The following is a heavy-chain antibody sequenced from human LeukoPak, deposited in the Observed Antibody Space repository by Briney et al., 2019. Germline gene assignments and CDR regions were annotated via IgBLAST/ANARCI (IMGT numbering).Heavy chain of an antibody. CDR3: TRGYYGSGSYSYYYGMDV. Sequence: GGSLRLSCTASGFTFGDYAMSWVRQAPGKGLEWVGFIRRKAYGGTTEYAASVKGRFTISRDDSKSIAYLQMNSLKTEDTAVYYCTRGYYGSGSYSYYYGMDVWGKGTTVTVSS. CDR1: GFTFGDYA. CDR2: IRRKAYGGTT. V-gene: IGHV3-49*04. J-gene: IGHJ6*04. D-gene: IGHD3-10*01.